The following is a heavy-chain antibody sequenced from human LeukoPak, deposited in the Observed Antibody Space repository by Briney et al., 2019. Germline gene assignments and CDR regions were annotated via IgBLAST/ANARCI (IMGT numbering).Heavy chain of an antibody. Sequence: SETLSLTCTVSGGSISSGNYYWNWIRQPAGKGLEWIGRIFTSGTTNYNPSLKSRVTMSVDTSKNQFSLKLSSVTAADTAVYYCARVSGWYFFDYWGQGTLVTVSS. D-gene: IGHD6-19*01. CDR2: IFTSGTT. CDR3: ARVSGWYFFDY. CDR1: GGSISSGNYY. J-gene: IGHJ4*02. V-gene: IGHV4-61*02.